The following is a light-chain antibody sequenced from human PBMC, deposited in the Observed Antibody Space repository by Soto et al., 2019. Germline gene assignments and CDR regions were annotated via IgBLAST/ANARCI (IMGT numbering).Light chain of an antibody. CDR3: QQYGSSGT. CDR1: QTVSGSY. CDR2: GAS. V-gene: IGKV3-20*01. J-gene: IGKJ1*01. Sequence: ENVLTQSPGTLSLSPGERATLSCRASQTVSGSYVAWYQQKPGQAPRLLIYGASNRATGIPDRFSGSGSGTDFTLTISRLEPEDFAVYYCQQYGSSGTFGQGTKVDIK.